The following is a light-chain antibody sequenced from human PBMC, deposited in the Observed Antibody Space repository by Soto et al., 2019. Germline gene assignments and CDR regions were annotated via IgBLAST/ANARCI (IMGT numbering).Light chain of an antibody. CDR2: EDS. CDR1: SSDVGSYNL. J-gene: IGLJ3*02. V-gene: IGLV2-23*01. CDR3: CSYARGSTLV. Sequence: QSALTQPASVSGSPGQSITMSCTGTSSDVGSYNLVSWYQQHPGKAPKLLIYEDSKRPSGVSNRFFGSKPGNTASLTNSGLQDEDEADYFCCSYARGSTLVFGGGTKLTVL.